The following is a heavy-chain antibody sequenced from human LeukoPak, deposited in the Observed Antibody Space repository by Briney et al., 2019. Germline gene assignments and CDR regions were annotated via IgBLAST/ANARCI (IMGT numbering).Heavy chain of an antibody. CDR3: ARGSGNPGVGFDP. J-gene: IGHJ5*02. D-gene: IGHD1-26*01. Sequence: GASVKVSCKASGYTFTGYYMHWVRQAPGQGLEWMGWINPNSGGTNYAQKFQGRVTMTSDTSISTAYMELSRLRSDDTAVCYCARGSGNPGVGFDPWGQGTLVTASS. CDR2: INPNSGGT. CDR1: GYTFTGYY. V-gene: IGHV1-2*02.